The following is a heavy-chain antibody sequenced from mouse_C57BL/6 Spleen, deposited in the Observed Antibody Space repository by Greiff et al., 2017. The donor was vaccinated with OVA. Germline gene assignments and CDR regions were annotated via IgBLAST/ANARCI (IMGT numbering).Heavy chain of an antibody. D-gene: IGHD2-12*01. CDR2: INPNYGTT. CDR3: ARDLYSDFIDV. J-gene: IGHJ1*03. CDR1: GYSFTDYN. V-gene: IGHV1-39*01. Sequence: VQLQQSGPELVKPCASVKISCNASGYSFTDYNMNWVKQSNGKSLEWFGVINPNYGTTSYNQNLKGKATLTVDQSSSTAYMQINRLTSEDSAVYCCARDLYSDFIDVWGTGTTVTVSS.